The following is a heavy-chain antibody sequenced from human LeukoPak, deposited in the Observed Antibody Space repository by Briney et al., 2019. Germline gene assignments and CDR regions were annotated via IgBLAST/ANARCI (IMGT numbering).Heavy chain of an antibody. Sequence: MSSETLSLTCTVSGGSISSYYWSWIRQPPGKGLKWIGNIYYSGYTTYSPSLKSRVTISVDTSKNQFSLKLSSVTAADTAVYYCARTGYFPDGSGLGYFDYWGQGTLVSVSS. D-gene: IGHD3-22*01. V-gene: IGHV4-59*12. CDR1: GGSISSYY. CDR2: IYYSGYT. CDR3: ARTGYFPDGSGLGYFDY. J-gene: IGHJ4*02.